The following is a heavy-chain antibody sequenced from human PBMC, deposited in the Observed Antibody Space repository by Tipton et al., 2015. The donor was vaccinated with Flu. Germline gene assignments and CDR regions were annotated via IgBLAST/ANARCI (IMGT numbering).Heavy chain of an antibody. Sequence: QLVQSGAEVKKPGESLKISCQGSGYSFSNYWIGWVRQVPGKGLEWMGIIYAGDSDTRYSPSFQGHVTMSADKSITTAYLEWTSQKASDTAMYYCARRGSGSYFDSWFDPWGQGTLVTVSS. V-gene: IGHV5-51*03. J-gene: IGHJ5*02. CDR3: ARRGSGSYFDSWFDP. CDR2: IYAGDSDT. CDR1: GYSFSNYW. D-gene: IGHD3-10*01.